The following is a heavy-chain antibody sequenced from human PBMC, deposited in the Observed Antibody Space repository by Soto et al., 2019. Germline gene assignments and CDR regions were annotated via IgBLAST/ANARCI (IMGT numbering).Heavy chain of an antibody. Sequence: VQLVESGGGVVQPGRSLRLSCAASGFTFSDYAMHWVRQAPGKGLEWVAVVSHDGRNTHYADSVKGRFTISRDSPKNTVSLEVTSLRAEDTAVYYCAKWGRQWLVTSDFNYWGQGALVTVSS. J-gene: IGHJ4*02. CDR1: GFTFSDYA. D-gene: IGHD6-19*01. CDR3: AKWGRQWLVTSDFNY. CDR2: VSHDGRNT. V-gene: IGHV3-30*18.